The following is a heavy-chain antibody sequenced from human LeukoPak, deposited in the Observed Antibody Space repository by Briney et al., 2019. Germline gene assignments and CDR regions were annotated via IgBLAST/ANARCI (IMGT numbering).Heavy chain of an antibody. CDR1: GGTFSSYA. J-gene: IGHJ4*02. D-gene: IGHD5-18*01. CDR2: IIPILGIA. V-gene: IGHV1-69*04. Sequence: SVKVSCKASGGTFSSYAISWVRQAPGQGLEWMGRIIPILGIANYAQKFQGRATITADKSTSTAYMELSSLRSEDTAVYYCARTRGYSYGYGDYWGQGTLVTVSS. CDR3: ARTRGYSYGYGDY.